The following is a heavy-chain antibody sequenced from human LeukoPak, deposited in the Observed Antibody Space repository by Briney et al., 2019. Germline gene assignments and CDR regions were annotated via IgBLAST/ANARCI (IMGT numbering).Heavy chain of an antibody. D-gene: IGHD3-10*01. J-gene: IGHJ3*02. CDR1: GFTFSSYA. V-gene: IGHV3-23*01. CDR3: AKDHYYGSGSYYNSDAFDI. Sequence: GGSLRLSCAASGFTFSSYAMSWVRQAPGKGLEWVSAISGSGGSTYYADSVKGRFTISRDNPKNTLYLQMNGLRAEDTAVYYCAKDHYYGSGSYYNSDAFDIWGQGTMVTVSS. CDR2: ISGSGGST.